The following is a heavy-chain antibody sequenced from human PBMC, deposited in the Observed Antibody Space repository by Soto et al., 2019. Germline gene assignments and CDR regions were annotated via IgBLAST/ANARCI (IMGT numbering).Heavy chain of an antibody. V-gene: IGHV3-9*02. Sequence: GGSLRLSCAASGFTSGDYAIHWVRQVPGKGLEWVSGFKWNSGDVGYADSVKGRFTISRDNARNSLYLQMNSLRPEDTAVYYCAKDRSSGSPYYGMDLWGTGNRGNV. D-gene: IGHD3-10*01. CDR3: AKDRSSGSPYYGMDL. CDR2: FKWNSGDV. CDR1: GFTSGDYA. J-gene: IGHJ6*04.